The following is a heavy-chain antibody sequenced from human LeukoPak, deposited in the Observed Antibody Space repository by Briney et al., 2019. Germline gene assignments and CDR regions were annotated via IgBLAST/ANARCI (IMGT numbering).Heavy chain of an antibody. D-gene: IGHD1-1*01. CDR2: ISYDGSNK. CDR1: GFTFSSYA. Sequence: PGGSLRLSCAASGFTFSSYAMHWVRQAPGKGLEWVAVISYDGSNKYYADSVKGRFTISRDNSKNTLYLQMNSLRAEDTAVYYCARAGRYNRNDDLSGFDYWGQGTLVTVSS. CDR3: ARAGRYNRNDDLSGFDY. J-gene: IGHJ4*02. V-gene: IGHV3-30-3*01.